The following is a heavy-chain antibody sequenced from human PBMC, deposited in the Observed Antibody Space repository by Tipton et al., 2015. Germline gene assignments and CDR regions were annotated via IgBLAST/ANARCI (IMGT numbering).Heavy chain of an antibody. V-gene: IGHV4-4*07. J-gene: IGHJ3*02. CDR2: VNINESP. CDR3: ARGGRDYGFDI. D-gene: IGHD3-10*01. Sequence: LSLTCTVSGGSISTFYWSWIRQPAGKGLQWIGRVNINESPNYNPSLKSRVTMSVDTSKNQVSLRLSSVTAADTAMYYCARGGRDYGFDIWGQGTRVTVSS. CDR1: GGSISTFY.